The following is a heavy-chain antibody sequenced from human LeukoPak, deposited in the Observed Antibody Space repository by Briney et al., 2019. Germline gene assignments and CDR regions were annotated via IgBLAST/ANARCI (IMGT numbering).Heavy chain of an antibody. CDR3: ARDYCSSTSCYSYYFDY. CDR2: ISAYNGNT. V-gene: IGHV1-18*01. D-gene: IGHD2-2*01. Sequence: ASVKVSCKASGYTFTNYGIIWVRQAPGQGHEWMGWISAYNGNTNYAQKLQGRVTMTTDTSTSTAYMELRSLRSDDTAVYYCARDYCSSTSCYSYYFDYWGQGTLVTVSS. CDR1: GYTFTNYG. J-gene: IGHJ4*02.